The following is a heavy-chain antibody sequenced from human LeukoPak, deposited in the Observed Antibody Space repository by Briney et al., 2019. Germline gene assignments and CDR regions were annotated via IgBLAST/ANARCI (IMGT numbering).Heavy chain of an antibody. Sequence: GGSLRLSCAASGFTFSSYGMHWVRQAPGKGLEWVAVISYDGSNKFYADSVKGRFTISRENSKNTLYLQMNSLRAEDTAVYYCALGLVTDYWGQGTLVTVSS. CDR3: ALGLVTDY. D-gene: IGHD3-9*01. CDR1: GFTFSSYG. J-gene: IGHJ4*02. CDR2: ISYDGSNK. V-gene: IGHV3-30*03.